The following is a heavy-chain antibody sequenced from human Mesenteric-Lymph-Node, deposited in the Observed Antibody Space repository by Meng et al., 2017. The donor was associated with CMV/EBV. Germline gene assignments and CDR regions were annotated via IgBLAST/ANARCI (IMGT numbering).Heavy chain of an antibody. D-gene: IGHD2-21*02. CDR1: GGSISSSSYY. J-gene: IGHJ5*02. Sequence: SETLSLTCTVSGGSISSSSYYWGWIRQPPGKGLEWIGSIYYSGSTYYNPSLKSRVTISVDTSKNQFSLKLSSVTAADTAVYYCARVVGGDALFVPWGQGTLVTVSS. V-gene: IGHV4-39*07. CDR3: ARVVGGDALFVP. CDR2: IYYSGST.